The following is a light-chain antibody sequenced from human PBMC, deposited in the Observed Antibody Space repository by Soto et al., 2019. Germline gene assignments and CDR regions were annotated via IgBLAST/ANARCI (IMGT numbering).Light chain of an antibody. CDR2: SNY. Sequence: QSVLTQPPSASGTPGQRVTISCSGGSSNIGSNTVNWYQQLPGTAPKLLIYSNYQRPSGVPDRFSGSKSGTSASLAISGLQSEDEADYFCAAWDDSLNGLVFGTGTKVTVL. J-gene: IGLJ1*01. V-gene: IGLV1-44*01. CDR3: AAWDDSLNGLV. CDR1: SSNIGSNT.